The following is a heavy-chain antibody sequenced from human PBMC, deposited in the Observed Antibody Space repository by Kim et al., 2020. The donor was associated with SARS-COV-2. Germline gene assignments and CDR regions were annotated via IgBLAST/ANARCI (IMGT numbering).Heavy chain of an antibody. J-gene: IGHJ5*02. Sequence: GESLKISCKGSGYSFTSYWISWVRQMPGKGLEWMGRIDPSDSYTNYSPSFQGHVTISADKSISTAYLQWSSLKASDTAMYYCARHVRFAFGGPKSINWFDPWGQGTLVTVSS. CDR2: IDPSDSYT. V-gene: IGHV5-10-1*01. CDR1: GYSFTSYW. CDR3: ARHVRFAFGGPKSINWFDP. D-gene: IGHD3-10*02.